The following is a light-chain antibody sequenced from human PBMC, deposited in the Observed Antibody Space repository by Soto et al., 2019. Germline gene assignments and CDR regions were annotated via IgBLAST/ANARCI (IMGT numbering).Light chain of an antibody. CDR1: QSISSY. J-gene: IGKJ1*01. CDR3: QLSYSIPQT. CDR2: VAS. Sequence: DLQMTQSPSSLSASVGDRVTITCRASQSISSYLNWYQQKPGKAPKVLIYVASSLQSGVPSRFSGSGSGTAFTLTISSLQLEDFATYYCQLSYSIPQTFGQGTKVEIK. V-gene: IGKV1-39*01.